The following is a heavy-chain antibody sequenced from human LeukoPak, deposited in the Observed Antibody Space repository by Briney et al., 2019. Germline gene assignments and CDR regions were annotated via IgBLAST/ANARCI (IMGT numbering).Heavy chain of an antibody. D-gene: IGHD6-19*01. J-gene: IGHJ5*02. CDR1: GFTFSSYW. Sequence: GGSLRLSCAASGFTFSSYWMHWVRQAPGKGLVWVSRINEDGSTTTYADSVKGRFTISGDNAKNTFYLQMNSLRVEDTAVYYCVRERVAVPGWFDPWGQGTLVTVSS. CDR3: VRERVAVPGWFDP. CDR2: INEDGSTT. V-gene: IGHV3-74*03.